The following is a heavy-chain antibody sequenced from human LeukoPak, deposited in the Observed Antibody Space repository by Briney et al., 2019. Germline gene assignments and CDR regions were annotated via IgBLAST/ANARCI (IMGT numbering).Heavy chain of an antibody. J-gene: IGHJ4*02. D-gene: IGHD2-21*01. V-gene: IGHV3-7*01. CDR3: ARDPECAITPEN. Sequence: PGGSLRLSCAASGFTFSSDWLSGGRQAPGEGRVGVATIKQDGSEKYYVDSVKGRFTISRDNAKNSLYLQMNSLRAEDTAVYYCARDPECAITPENWGQGTLVTVSS. CDR2: IKQDGSEK. CDR1: GFTFSSDW.